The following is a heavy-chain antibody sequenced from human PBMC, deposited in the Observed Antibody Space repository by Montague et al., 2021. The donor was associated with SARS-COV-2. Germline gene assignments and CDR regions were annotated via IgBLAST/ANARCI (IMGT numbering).Heavy chain of an antibody. J-gene: IGHJ6*02. CDR2: IDWDDDK. CDR3: ARRTYDILTGYDYSMDV. CDR1: GFSLSTSGMC. Sequence: VKPTQTLTLTCTFSGFSLSTSGMCVSWIRQPPGKALEWLARIDWDDDKYYSTPLKTRLTISKDTSKNQVVLTMTNMDPVDTATYYCARRTYDILTGYDYSMDVWGQGTTVTVSS. V-gene: IGHV2-70*11. D-gene: IGHD3-9*01.